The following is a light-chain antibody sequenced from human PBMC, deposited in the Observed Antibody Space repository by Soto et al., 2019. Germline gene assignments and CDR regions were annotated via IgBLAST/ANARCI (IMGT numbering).Light chain of an antibody. J-gene: IGKJ1*01. CDR3: KQSYSATWT. CDR1: QSISSY. Sequence: DIQMTQSPSSLSSSVGYRFTITRLASQSISSYLNWYQQKPGKDTKILIYAASSLQSGVKSRFSGSGSGTDFTLTISSMQPEDFATYYCKQSYSATWTFGKWTKVDIK. CDR2: AAS. V-gene: IGKV1-39*01.